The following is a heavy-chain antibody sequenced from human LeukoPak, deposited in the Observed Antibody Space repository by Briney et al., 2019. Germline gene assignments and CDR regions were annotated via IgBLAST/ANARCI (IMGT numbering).Heavy chain of an antibody. CDR1: GFTFSSYA. V-gene: IGHV3-23*01. CDR3: ANQMDTAMATAFDY. Sequence: PGGSLRLSCAASGFTFSSYAMSWVRQAPGKGLEWVSAISGSGGSTYYADSVKGRFTISRDNSKNTLYLQMNSLRAEDAAVYYCANQMDTAMATAFDYWGQGTLVTVSS. CDR2: ISGSGGST. D-gene: IGHD5-18*01. J-gene: IGHJ4*02.